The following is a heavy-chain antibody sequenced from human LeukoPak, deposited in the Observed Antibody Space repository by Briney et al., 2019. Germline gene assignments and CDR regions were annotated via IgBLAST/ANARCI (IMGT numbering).Heavy chain of an antibody. D-gene: IGHD3-10*01. Sequence: GGSLRLSCAASGFIFSSYAMSWVRQAPGKGLEWVANINQDGSENYYVDSVKGRFTISRDNAKNSLYLQMNSLRAEDTAVYYCTKGRSNHYWGQGTLVTVST. V-gene: IGHV3-7*01. CDR3: TKGRSNHY. CDR1: GFIFSSYA. J-gene: IGHJ4*02. CDR2: INQDGSEN.